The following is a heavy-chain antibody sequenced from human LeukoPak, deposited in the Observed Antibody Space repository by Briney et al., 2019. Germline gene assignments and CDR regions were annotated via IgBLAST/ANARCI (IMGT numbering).Heavy chain of an antibody. D-gene: IGHD3-10*01. J-gene: IGHJ4*02. Sequence: SETLSLTCTVSGGSISSGDYYWSWIRQPPGKGLEWIGYIYYSGSTYYNPSLKSRVTISVDTSKNQFSLKLSSVTAADTAVYYCARWFGELALFDYWGQGTLVTVSS. CDR3: ARWFGELALFDY. CDR2: IYYSGST. V-gene: IGHV4-30-4*01. CDR1: GGSISSGDYY.